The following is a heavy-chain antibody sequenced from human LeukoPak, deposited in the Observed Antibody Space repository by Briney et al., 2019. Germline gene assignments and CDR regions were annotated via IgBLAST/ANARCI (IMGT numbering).Heavy chain of an antibody. CDR2: TYYRSKWYN. Sequence: SQTLSLTCAISGDSVSSNSAAWNWIRQSPSRGLEWLGRTYYRSKWYNDYAVSVKSRITINPDTSRNQFSLQLNSVTPEDTAVYYCARVGLYCSSTSCYSRQYAFDIWGQGTMVTVSS. J-gene: IGHJ3*02. D-gene: IGHD2-2*01. V-gene: IGHV6-1*01. CDR3: ARVGLYCSSTSCYSRQYAFDI. CDR1: GDSVSSNSAA.